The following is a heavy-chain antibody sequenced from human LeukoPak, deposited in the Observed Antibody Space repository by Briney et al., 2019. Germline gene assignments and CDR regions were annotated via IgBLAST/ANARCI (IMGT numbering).Heavy chain of an antibody. Sequence: GGSLRLSCAASGFMFDTYIMTWVRQAPGKGLEWISYINSINAVYYTDSVEGRFSISRDNAKNSLYLQMNSLRVEDTAIYYCARVSARGYDYWGRGTLVTVSS. D-gene: IGHD5-18*01. CDR3: ARVSARGYDY. CDR1: GFMFDTYI. V-gene: IGHV3-48*01. J-gene: IGHJ4*02. CDR2: INSINAV.